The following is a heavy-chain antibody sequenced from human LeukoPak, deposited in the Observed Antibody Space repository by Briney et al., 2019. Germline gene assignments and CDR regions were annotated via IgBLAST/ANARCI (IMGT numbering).Heavy chain of an antibody. Sequence: ASVKVSCKASGYTFTGHYMHWVRQAPGQGLEWMGWINPNSGGTNYAQKFQGRVTMTRDTSISTVYMEVSRLTSDDTAVYYCAREPYPPPWYHFDYWGQGTLVTVSS. CDR3: AREPYPPPWYHFDY. CDR2: INPNSGGT. V-gene: IGHV1-2*02. CDR1: GYTFTGHY. D-gene: IGHD6-13*01. J-gene: IGHJ4*02.